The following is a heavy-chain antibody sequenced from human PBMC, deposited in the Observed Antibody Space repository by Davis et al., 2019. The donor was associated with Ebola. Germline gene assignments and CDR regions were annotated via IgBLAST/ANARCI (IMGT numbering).Heavy chain of an antibody. J-gene: IGHJ4*02. CDR3: AHSSTFYWNFDY. CDR1: GFSLSTIGVG. V-gene: IGHV2-5*02. Sequence: SGPTLVKPTQTLTLPCTFSGFSLSTIGVGVGWIRQPPGKALEWLALIYWDDDKRYSPSLKSRLTITKDTSKNQVVLTMTNMDPVDTATYYCAHSSTFYWNFDYWGQGTLVTVSS. CDR2: IYWDDDK. D-gene: IGHD3-16*01.